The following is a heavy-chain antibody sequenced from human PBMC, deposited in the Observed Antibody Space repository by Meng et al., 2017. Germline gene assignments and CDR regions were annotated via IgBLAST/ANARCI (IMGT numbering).Heavy chain of an antibody. CDR1: GGAISSSNW. Sequence: GLGPVKPSGTLSLTCASSGGAISSSNWWSWVRQPPGKGLEWIGEIYHSGSTKYNPSLKSRVTISVDKSKNQFSLKLSSVTAADTAVYYCARAQYYDFWSGYYFDYWGQGTLVTVSS. J-gene: IGHJ4*02. CDR2: IYHSGST. CDR3: ARAQYYDFWSGYYFDY. V-gene: IGHV4-4*02. D-gene: IGHD3-3*01.